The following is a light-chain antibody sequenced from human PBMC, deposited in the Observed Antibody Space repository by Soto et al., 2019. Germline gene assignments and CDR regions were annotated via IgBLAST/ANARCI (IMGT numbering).Light chain of an antibody. CDR2: DVS. CDR3: SSYTTSSTYV. Sequence: QSALTQPASVSASPGRSITISCTGTSSDVGYYNYVSWYQQHPGKAPKLMIYDVSNRPSGVSNRFSGSKSGNTASPTISGLQTEDEGDYYCSSYTTSSTYVFGSGTKVTVL. J-gene: IGLJ1*01. CDR1: SSDVGYYNY. V-gene: IGLV2-14*03.